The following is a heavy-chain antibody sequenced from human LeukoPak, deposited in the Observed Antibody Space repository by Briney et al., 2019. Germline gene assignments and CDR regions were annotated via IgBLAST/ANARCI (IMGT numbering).Heavy chain of an antibody. J-gene: IGHJ6*02. Sequence: SETLSLTCTVSGGSISSSSYHWGWIRQPPGKGLEWIGEISHSGGTNYNPSLKSRVTISVDKSKNQFSLNLSSVTVADTAVYYCARDMYYHDGSVPGGMDVWGQGTTVTVSS. CDR3: ARDMYYHDGSVPGGMDV. CDR1: GGSISSSSYH. D-gene: IGHD3-22*01. V-gene: IGHV4-39*07. CDR2: ISHSGGT.